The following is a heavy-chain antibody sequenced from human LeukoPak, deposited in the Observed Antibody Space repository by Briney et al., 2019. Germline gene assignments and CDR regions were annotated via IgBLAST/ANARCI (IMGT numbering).Heavy chain of an antibody. J-gene: IGHJ4*02. V-gene: IGHV3-9*03. CDR3: AKDRDSSSWYYFDY. CDR1: GFTFSSYW. D-gene: IGHD6-13*01. Sequence: GGSLRLSCAASGFTFSSYWIHWVRQAPGKGLEWVSGISWNSGSIGYADSVKGRFTISRDNAKNSLYLQMNSLRAEDMALYYCAKDRDSSSWYYFDYWGQGTLVTVSS. CDR2: ISWNSGSI.